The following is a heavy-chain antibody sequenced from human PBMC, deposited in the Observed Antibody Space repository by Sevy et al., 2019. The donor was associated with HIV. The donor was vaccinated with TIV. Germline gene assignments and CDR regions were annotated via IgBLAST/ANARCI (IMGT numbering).Heavy chain of an antibody. D-gene: IGHD5-12*01. CDR1: GFTFSRYG. V-gene: IGHV3-74*01. Sequence: GGSLRLSCAASGFTFSRYGMHWVRQAPGKGLVWVSLITSDGNSTAYADSVKGRFTISRDNAKSTLYLQMNSLRAEDTAVYFCVSDRAGYGYDIDYWGQGNLVTVSS. J-gene: IGHJ4*02. CDR3: VSDRAGYGYDIDY. CDR2: ITSDGNST.